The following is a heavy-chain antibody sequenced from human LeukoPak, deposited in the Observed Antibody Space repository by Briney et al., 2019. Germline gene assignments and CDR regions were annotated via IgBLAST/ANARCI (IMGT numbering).Heavy chain of an antibody. Sequence: GGSLRLSCAASGFTFSNDDMNWVRQAPGKGLEWVSGISGNDGRTYYAGSVKGRFTISRHNSKNTLSLQMNSLRAEDTAVYYCAKVNWCSASCADAWGQGTLVTVSS. J-gene: IGHJ4*02. CDR3: AKVNWCSASCADA. CDR1: GFTFSNDD. V-gene: IGHV3-23*01. CDR2: ISGNDGRT. D-gene: IGHD2-2*01.